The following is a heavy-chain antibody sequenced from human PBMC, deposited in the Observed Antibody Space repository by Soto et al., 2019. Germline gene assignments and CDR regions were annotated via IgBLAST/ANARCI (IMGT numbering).Heavy chain of an antibody. J-gene: IGHJ4*02. CDR1: GDSISGYY. V-gene: IGHV4-59*01. CDR2: VQYIGHT. CDR3: ARQTGVTTEGPGPLDF. Sequence: PSETLSLTCSVSGDSISGYYWSWIRQPPGKGLEWIGYVQYIGHTNYNTSLKSRVTISVDTSKNQFSLKLNSVTAADTAVYYCARQTGVTTEGPGPLDFWGQGTLVTVSS.